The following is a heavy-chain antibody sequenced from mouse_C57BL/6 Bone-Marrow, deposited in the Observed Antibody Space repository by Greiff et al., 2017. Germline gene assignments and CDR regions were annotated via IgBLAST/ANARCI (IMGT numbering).Heavy chain of an antibody. D-gene: IGHD1-1*01. J-gene: IGHJ4*01. CDR2: LYPGSGST. CDR1: GYTFTSYW. CDR3: ARPTEYYYYAMDY. V-gene: IGHV1-55*01. Sequence: VKLQQPGAELVKPGASVTMSCKASGYTFTSYWITWVKQRPGQGLEWIGDLYPGSGSTNYNEKFKSKATLTVDTSSSTAYMQLSSLTSEDSAVDYCARPTEYYYYAMDYWGQGTSVTVSS.